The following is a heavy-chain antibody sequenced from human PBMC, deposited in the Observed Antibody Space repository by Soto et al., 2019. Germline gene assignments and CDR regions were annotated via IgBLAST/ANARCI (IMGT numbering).Heavy chain of an antibody. J-gene: IGHJ4*02. D-gene: IGHD2-21*02. Sequence: ASLKVYCKASGYIFTGYYINWVRKAPGQGLEWMGWINPNSGATNYAQKFQGRVTMTRDTSTSTVFMELSSLRSADTAVYYCARGGHIAVVTASFDYWGQGTLVTVSS. CDR2: INPNSGAT. CDR3: ARGGHIAVVTASFDY. CDR1: GYIFTGYY. V-gene: IGHV1-2*02.